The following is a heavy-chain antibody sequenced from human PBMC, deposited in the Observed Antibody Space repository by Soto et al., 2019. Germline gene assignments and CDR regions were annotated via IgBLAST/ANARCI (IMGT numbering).Heavy chain of an antibody. Sequence: GASVKVSCKASGYTFTSYYMHWVRQAPGQGLEWMGIINPSGGSTSYAQKFQGRVTMTRDTSTSTVYMELSSLRSEDTAVYYCARDLGYCTNGVCYTYYYGMDVWGQGTTVTVSS. V-gene: IGHV1-46*01. J-gene: IGHJ6*02. CDR3: ARDLGYCTNGVCYTYYYGMDV. CDR2: INPSGGST. D-gene: IGHD2-8*01. CDR1: GYTFTSYY.